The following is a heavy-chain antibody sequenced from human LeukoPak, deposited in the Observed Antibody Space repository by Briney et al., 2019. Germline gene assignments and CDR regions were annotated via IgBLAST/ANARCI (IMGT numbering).Heavy chain of an antibody. D-gene: IGHD2-2*01. CDR2: IFTYNGKT. V-gene: IGHV1-18*01. CDR3: ARAMFDIVVVPAAMTKVRGAVDY. J-gene: IGHJ4*02. CDR1: GYTFSNYI. Sequence: ASVKVSCKASGYTFSNYIITWVRQAPGQGLEWMGLIFTYNGKTDYVQRLQGRVTLTADTSTSTAYMELRSLRSDDTDVYYCARAMFDIVVVPAAMTKVRGAVDYWGQGTQVTVSS.